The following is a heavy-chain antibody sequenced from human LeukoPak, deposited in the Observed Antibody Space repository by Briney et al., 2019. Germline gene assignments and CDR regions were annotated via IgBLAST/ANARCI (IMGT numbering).Heavy chain of an antibody. CDR3: ASGSYYAFNY. CDR2: IWYDGSNK. CDR1: GFTFSSYG. Sequence: GGSLRLSCAASGFTFSSYGMHWVRQAPGKGLEWVAVIWYDGSNKYYADSVKVRFTISRDNSKNALYLQMNSLRAEDTAVYYCASGSYYAFNYWGQGTLVTVSS. D-gene: IGHD1-26*01. V-gene: IGHV3-33*01. J-gene: IGHJ4*02.